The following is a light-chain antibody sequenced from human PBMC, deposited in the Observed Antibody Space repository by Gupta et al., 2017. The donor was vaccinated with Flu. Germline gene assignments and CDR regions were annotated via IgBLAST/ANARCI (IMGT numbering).Light chain of an antibody. CDR3: QVWYTSEDQFV. CDR2: DDS. CDR1: NIGSYS. V-gene: IGLV3-21*02. Sequence: SYVLPQAPSGSVAPGQTARITCGGNNIGSYSVHWYQQKPGQAPLLVVYDDSDRPSGIPERFSGSNSGNTATLTISRVEAGDEADYYCQVWYTSEDQFVFGTGTKVTV. J-gene: IGLJ1*01.